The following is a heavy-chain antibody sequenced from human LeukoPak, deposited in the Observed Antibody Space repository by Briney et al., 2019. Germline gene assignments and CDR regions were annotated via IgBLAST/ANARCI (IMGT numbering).Heavy chain of an antibody. Sequence: KTSETLSLTCAVYGGSFSGYYWSWIRQPPGKGLEWIGEVNHSGSTNYNPSLKSRVTISVDTSKNQSSLKLNSVTAADTAVYYCARHGLNPQSFHRFDYWGQGTLVTVSS. CDR1: GGSFSGYY. CDR2: VNHSGST. V-gene: IGHV4-34*01. CDR3: ARHGLNPQSFHRFDY. J-gene: IGHJ4*02. D-gene: IGHD3/OR15-3a*01.